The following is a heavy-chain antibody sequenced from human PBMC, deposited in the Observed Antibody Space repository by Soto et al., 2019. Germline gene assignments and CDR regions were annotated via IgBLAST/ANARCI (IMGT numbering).Heavy chain of an antibody. D-gene: IGHD6-6*01. CDR3: AKDGQYRTDGFDV. CDR1: GFTFSSHG. CDR2: LSRGGGTT. V-gene: IGHV3-23*04. J-gene: IGHJ3*01. Sequence: EAQLVESGGDWAQPGGSLRLSCAASGFTFSSHGMSWVRQAPGKGLEWIAGLSRGGGTTYYADSVKGRFTISRDNSKNTLDLIMNSLKVEDTALYYCAKDGQYRTDGFDVWGQGTMVTVSS.